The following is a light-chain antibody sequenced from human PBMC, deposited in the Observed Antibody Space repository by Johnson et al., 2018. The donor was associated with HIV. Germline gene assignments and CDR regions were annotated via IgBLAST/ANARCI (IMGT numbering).Light chain of an antibody. CDR1: SSNIGNNY. CDR2: DNN. Sequence: QPVLTQPPSVSAAPGQTVTISCSGSSSNIGNNYVSWYQQLPGTAPKLLIYDNNKRPSGIPDQFSGSKSGTSATLGITGLTTGDEADYYCGTWDSSLSVYVFGTGTEVTV. J-gene: IGLJ1*01. CDR3: GTWDSSLSVYV. V-gene: IGLV1-51*01.